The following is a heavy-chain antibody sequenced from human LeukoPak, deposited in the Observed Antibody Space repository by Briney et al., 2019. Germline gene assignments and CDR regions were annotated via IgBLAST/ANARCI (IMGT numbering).Heavy chain of an antibody. J-gene: IGHJ4*02. V-gene: IGHV3-7*02. CDR1: GFTFTNNR. CDR3: AVTSRSYAFDY. CDR2: INQDGSEA. D-gene: IGHD3-16*01. Sequence: GGSLRLSCTAAGFTFTNNRMFWVRQAPGKGPEWLANINQDGSEAYSVDSVKGRFTISRDNAKNSVYLQMNSLRVEDTAVYYCAVTSRSYAFDYWGPGTLVTVSS.